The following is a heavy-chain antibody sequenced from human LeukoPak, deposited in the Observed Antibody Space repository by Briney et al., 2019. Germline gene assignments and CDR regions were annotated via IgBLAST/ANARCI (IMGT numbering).Heavy chain of an antibody. Sequence: GGSLRLACAASGFTFSSYSMNWVRQAPGKGLEWVSSISSSRSYIYYADSVKGRFTISRDNAKNSLYLQMNSLRAEDTAVYSCARAQTLFWEFDGFDIWGRGTKVTVSS. D-gene: IGHD3-3*01. V-gene: IGHV3-21*01. J-gene: IGHJ3*02. CDR1: GFTFSSYS. CDR3: ARAQTLFWEFDGFDI. CDR2: ISSSRSYI.